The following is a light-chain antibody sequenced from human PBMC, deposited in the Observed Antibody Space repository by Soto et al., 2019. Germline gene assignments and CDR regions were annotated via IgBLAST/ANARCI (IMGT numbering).Light chain of an antibody. V-gene: IGKV3-15*01. CDR1: QSVSSN. CDR3: QQYNNRRT. Sequence: EIVMTQSPATLSVSPGERATLSCRASQSVSSNLDWYQQKPGQAPRLLIYGASTRATGIPARFSGSGSGTEFTLTISSLQSEDFAVYYCQQYNNRRTFGQGTKVDIK. CDR2: GAS. J-gene: IGKJ1*01.